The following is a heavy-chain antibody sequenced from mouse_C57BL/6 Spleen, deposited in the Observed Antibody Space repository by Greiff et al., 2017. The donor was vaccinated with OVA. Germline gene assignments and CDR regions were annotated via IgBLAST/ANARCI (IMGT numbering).Heavy chain of an antibody. CDR1: GYTFTSYW. V-gene: IGHV1-55*01. Sequence: QVQLQQSGAELVKPGASVKMSCKASGYTFTSYWITWVKQRPGQGLEWIGDIYPGSGSTNYNEKFKSKATLTVDTSSSTAYMQLSSLTSEDSAVYYCARRPGRKDAMDYWGQGTSVTVSS. J-gene: IGHJ4*01. CDR2: IYPGSGST. CDR3: ARRPGRKDAMDY. D-gene: IGHD4-1*01.